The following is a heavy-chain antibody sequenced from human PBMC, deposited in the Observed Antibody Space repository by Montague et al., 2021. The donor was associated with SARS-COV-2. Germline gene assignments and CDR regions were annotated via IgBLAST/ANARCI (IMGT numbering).Heavy chain of an antibody. CDR2: IYGSGST. D-gene: IGHD5-12*01. CDR1: GGSISSSNYY. Sequence: SETLSLTRTVSGGSISSSNYYWDWIRQPPGKGLEWIGSIYGSGSTYYNPSLKSRVTISVDTSKNHFSLKLSSVTAADTAVYYCARRGRKLLPVATTIGGFDIWGQGTMVTVSS. CDR3: ARRGRKLLPVATTIGGFDI. J-gene: IGHJ3*02. V-gene: IGHV4-39*02.